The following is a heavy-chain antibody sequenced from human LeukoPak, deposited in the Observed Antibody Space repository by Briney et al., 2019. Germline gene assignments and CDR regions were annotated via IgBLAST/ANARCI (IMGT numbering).Heavy chain of an antibody. V-gene: IGHV4-61*02. CDR2: IYSSGST. CDR1: GGSISSDNHY. J-gene: IGHJ4*02. Sequence: SQTLSLTCTASGGSISSDNHYWSWIRQPAGKGLEWIGRIYSSGSTNYNPSLKSRVTISVDTSKNQFSLKLRSVTAADTAVYYCARVRYSNYVSFDYWGQGTLVTVSS. D-gene: IGHD4-11*01. CDR3: ARVRYSNYVSFDY.